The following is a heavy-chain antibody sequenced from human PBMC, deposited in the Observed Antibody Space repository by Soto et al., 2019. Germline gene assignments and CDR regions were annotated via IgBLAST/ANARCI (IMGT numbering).Heavy chain of an antibody. CDR2: IWYDGSNK. D-gene: IGHD3-10*02. CDR1: GFTFRNYG. J-gene: IGHJ5*02. Sequence: QVQLVESGGGVVQPGRSLRLSCAASGFTFRNYGMHWVRQGPGTGLEWLAVIWYDGSNKYYADSVKGRFTISRDNSKNTLYLEMNSLRDEDTAVYYCARDVRSRRYDLWGQGTLVIVSS. CDR3: ARDVRSRRYDL. V-gene: IGHV3-33*01.